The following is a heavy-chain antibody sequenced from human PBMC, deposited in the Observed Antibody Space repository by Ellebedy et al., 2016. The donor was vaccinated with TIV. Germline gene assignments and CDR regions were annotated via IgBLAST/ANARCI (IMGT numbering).Heavy chain of an antibody. CDR3: AREHSGSYYLTHAFDI. V-gene: IGHV3-23*01. CDR2: ISGSGGST. D-gene: IGHD1-26*01. Sequence: GESLKISCAASGFTFSSYAMSWVRRAPGKGLEWVSAISGSGGSTYYADSVKGRFTISRDNSKNTLYLQMNSLRAEDTAVYYCAREHSGSYYLTHAFDIWGQGTMVTVSS. CDR1: GFTFSSYA. J-gene: IGHJ3*02.